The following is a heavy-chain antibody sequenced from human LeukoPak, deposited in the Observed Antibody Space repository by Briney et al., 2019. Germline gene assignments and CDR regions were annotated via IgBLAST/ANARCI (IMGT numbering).Heavy chain of an antibody. J-gene: IGHJ6*03. CDR2: INHSGST. D-gene: IGHD3-16*01. V-gene: IGHV4-34*01. CDR3: ARGPFGGAYYYYYYYMDV. CDR1: GGSFSGYY. Sequence: SETLSLTCAVYGGSFSGYYWSWIRQPPGKGLEWIGEINHSGSTNYNPSLKSRVTISVDTSKNQFSLKLSSVTAADTAVYYCARGPFGGAYYYYYYYMDVWGQGTLVTVSS.